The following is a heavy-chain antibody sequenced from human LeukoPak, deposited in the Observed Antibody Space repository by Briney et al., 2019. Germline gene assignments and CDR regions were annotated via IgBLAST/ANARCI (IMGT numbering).Heavy chain of an antibody. Sequence: KPSETLSLTCAVSGYSISSGFFWGWIRQPPGKGLEWIGSIYHSGSTYYNPSLKSRVTISVDTSKNQFSLKLSSVTAADTAVYYCARRPYCTSTSCSPRHAFDIWGQGTMVTVSS. CDR3: ARRPYCTSTSCSPRHAFDI. CDR1: GYSISSGFF. CDR2: IYHSGST. J-gene: IGHJ3*02. D-gene: IGHD2-2*01. V-gene: IGHV4-38-2*01.